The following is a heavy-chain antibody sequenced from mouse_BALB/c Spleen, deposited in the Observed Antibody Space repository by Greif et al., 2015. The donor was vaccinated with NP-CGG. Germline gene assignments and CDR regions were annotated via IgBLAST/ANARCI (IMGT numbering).Heavy chain of an antibody. CDR1: GFNIRDYY. CDR3: AYGNYFDY. Sequence: VQLQQSGAELVRPGALVKLSCKASGFNIRDYYLHWVKQRPEQGLEWIGWIDPENGNTIYDPKFQGKASITADTSSNTAYLQLSSLTSEDTAVYDCAYGNYFDYWRQGTTLTLSS. J-gene: IGHJ2*01. CDR2: IDPENGNT. V-gene: IGHV14-1*02. D-gene: IGHD2-1*01.